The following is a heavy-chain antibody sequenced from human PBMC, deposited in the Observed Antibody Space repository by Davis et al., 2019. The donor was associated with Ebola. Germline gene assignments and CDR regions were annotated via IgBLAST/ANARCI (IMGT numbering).Heavy chain of an antibody. V-gene: IGHV4-59*01. Sequence: SETLSPTCTVSGGSISSYYWSWIRQPPGKGLEWIGYIYYSGSTNYNPSLKSRVTISVDTSKNQFSLKLSSVTAADTAFYYCVRGSDAYKTGYWGQGTLVTVSS. CDR1: GGSISSYY. CDR3: VRGSDAYKTGY. CDR2: IYYSGST. D-gene: IGHD5-24*01. J-gene: IGHJ4*02.